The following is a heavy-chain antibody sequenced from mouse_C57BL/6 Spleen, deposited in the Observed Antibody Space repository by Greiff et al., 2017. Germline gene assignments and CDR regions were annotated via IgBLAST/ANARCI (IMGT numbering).Heavy chain of an antibody. CDR1: GFSFTSYG. Sequence: QVQLQQSGPGLVQPSQSLSITCTVSGFSFTSYGVHWVRQSPGKGLVWLGVIWRGGSTDYNAAFISRLSISTDNSKSQVFFKMNSLQADDTAIYYCAAHTTEEDDYAMDYWGQGTSVTVAA. D-gene: IGHD1-1*01. CDR2: IWRGGST. CDR3: AAHTTEEDDYAMDY. J-gene: IGHJ4*01. V-gene: IGHV2-2*01.